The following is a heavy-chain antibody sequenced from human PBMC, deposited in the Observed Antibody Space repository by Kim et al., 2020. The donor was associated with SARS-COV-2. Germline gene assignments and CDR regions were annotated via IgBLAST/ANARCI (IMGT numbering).Heavy chain of an antibody. D-gene: IGHD3-22*01. V-gene: IGHV3-23*01. Sequence: GGSLRLSCAASGFTFSSYAMSWVRQAPGKGLEWVSAISGSGGSTYYADSVKGRFTISRDNSKNTLYLQMNSLRAEDTAVYYCAKALTITMIVVSDAFDIWGQGTMVTVSS. J-gene: IGHJ3*02. CDR1: GFTFSSYA. CDR2: ISGSGGST. CDR3: AKALTITMIVVSDAFDI.